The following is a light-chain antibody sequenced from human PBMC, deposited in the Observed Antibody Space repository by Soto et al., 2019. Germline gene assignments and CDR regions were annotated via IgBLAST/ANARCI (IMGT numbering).Light chain of an antibody. CDR2: DGS. CDR3: QVRDSRSDQEI. V-gene: IGLV3-21*02. CDR1: NIGARS. J-gene: IGLJ1*01. Sequence: SYELTQPPSVSVAPGQTARLTCGGNNIGARSVHWYHQRPGQAPVLVVYDGSVRPSGIPGRFSGSNSGNTATLTIKCVEAGDEGDYYCQVRDSRSDQEIFGGGTKVTVL.